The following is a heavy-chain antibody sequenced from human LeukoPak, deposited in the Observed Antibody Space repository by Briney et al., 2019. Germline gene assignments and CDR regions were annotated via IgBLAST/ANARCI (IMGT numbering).Heavy chain of an antibody. CDR2: IYYSGST. CDR1: GGSISSYY. J-gene: IGHJ5*02. D-gene: IGHD2-2*01. V-gene: IGHV4-59*01. Sequence: NPSETLSLTCTVSGGSISSYYWSWLRQPPGKGLEWIGYIYYSGSTNYNPSLKSRVTISVDTSKNQFSLKLSSVTAADTAVYYCAREGGDIVVVPAATGWFDPWGQGTLVTVSS. CDR3: AREGGDIVVVPAATGWFDP.